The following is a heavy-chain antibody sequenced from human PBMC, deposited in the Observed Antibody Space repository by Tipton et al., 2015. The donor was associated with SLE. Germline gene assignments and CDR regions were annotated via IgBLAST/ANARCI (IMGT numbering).Heavy chain of an antibody. CDR1: GGSVSSGGYY. V-gene: IGHV4-31*03. CDR2: IYNSGGT. D-gene: IGHD5-12*01. CDR3: ARGGVGGYDYFDY. Sequence: PSLTCTVSGGSVSSGGYYWSWIRRHPGKGLEWIGYIYNSGGTDYSPSLKSRVTISADTSKNQFSLKLSSVTAADTAVYYCARGGVGGYDYFDYWGQGTQVTVSS. J-gene: IGHJ4*02.